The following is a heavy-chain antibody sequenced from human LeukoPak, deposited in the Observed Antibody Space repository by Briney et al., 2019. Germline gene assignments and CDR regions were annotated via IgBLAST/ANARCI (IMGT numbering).Heavy chain of an antibody. CDR1: GFTVSGNY. Sequence: GGSLRLSCTASGFTVSGNYMSWVRQAPGKGLECVSVIYSDGSTYYADSVKGRFTISRDNSKNTLYLQMNSLRAEDTAVYYCAKGGRDTMVRGVIGYMDVWGKGTTVTISS. CDR2: IYSDGST. D-gene: IGHD3-10*01. CDR3: AKGGRDTMVRGVIGYMDV. J-gene: IGHJ6*03. V-gene: IGHV3-66*01.